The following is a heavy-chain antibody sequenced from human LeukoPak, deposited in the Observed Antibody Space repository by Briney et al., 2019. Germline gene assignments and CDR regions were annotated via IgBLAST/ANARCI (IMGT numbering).Heavy chain of an antibody. D-gene: IGHD3-22*01. CDR2: ISTSGSTI. CDR3: ARVVSENSGYQGY. Sequence: GGSVRLSCAASGFTFSDYYMSWIRQSPGNGLEWVSYISTSGSTIYYADSVKGRFTVSRDNAKNSLLLQMNSLRAEDTAVYYCARVVSENSGYQGYWGQGTLVTVSS. J-gene: IGHJ4*02. CDR1: GFTFSDYY. V-gene: IGHV3-11*04.